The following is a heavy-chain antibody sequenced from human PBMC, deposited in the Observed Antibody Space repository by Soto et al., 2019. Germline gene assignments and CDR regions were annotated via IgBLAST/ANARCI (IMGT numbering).Heavy chain of an antibody. CDR1: GYSFTSYW. CDR3: ARIVVVPAAENYYYYGMDV. CDR2: IDPSDSYT. D-gene: IGHD2-2*01. V-gene: IGHV5-10-1*01. Sequence: PGESLKISCKGSGYSFTSYWISWVRQMPGKGLEWMGRIDPSDSYTNYSPSFQGHVTISADKSISTAYLQWSSLKASDTAMYYCARIVVVPAAENYYYYGMDVWGQGTTGTVSS. J-gene: IGHJ6*02.